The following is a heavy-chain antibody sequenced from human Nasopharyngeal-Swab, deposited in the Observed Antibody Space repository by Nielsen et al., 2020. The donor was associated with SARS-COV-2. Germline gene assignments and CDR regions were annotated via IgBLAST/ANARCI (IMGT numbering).Heavy chain of an antibody. D-gene: IGHD6-13*01. Sequence: WVRQSPGQGLEWMGGIIPIFGTANYAQKFQGRVTITADESTSTAYMELSSLRSEGTAVYYCVTSSSKTINYYYYMDVWGKGTTVTVSS. J-gene: IGHJ6*03. CDR3: VTSSSKTINYYYYMDV. CDR2: IIPIFGTA. V-gene: IGHV1-69*01.